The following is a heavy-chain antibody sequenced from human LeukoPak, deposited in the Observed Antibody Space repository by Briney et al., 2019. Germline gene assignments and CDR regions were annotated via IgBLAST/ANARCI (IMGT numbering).Heavy chain of an antibody. CDR3: ARKNYYDSSGYCDI. D-gene: IGHD3-22*01. V-gene: IGHV4-59*01. Sequence: PSETLSLTCTVSGGSISSYYWSWIRQPPGKGLEWIGYIYYSGSTNYNPSLKSRVTISVDTSKNQFSLKLSSATAADTAVYYCARKNYYDSSGYCDIWGQGTMVTVSS. CDR2: IYYSGST. CDR1: GGSISSYY. J-gene: IGHJ3*02.